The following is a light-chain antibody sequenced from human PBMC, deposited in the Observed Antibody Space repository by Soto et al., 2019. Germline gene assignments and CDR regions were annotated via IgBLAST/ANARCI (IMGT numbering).Light chain of an antibody. V-gene: IGKV4-1*01. CDR3: QQCYSAPYT. Sequence: DIVMTQSPEYLAVSLGERATINCKSSQSVLYSSTNKNSLAWYQQKPGQPPKLLFYWASTRESGVPDRFSGSGSGTDFTLTISSLQAEDVAVYFCQQCYSAPYTFGQGTKLEIK. CDR1: QSVLYSSTNKNS. CDR2: WAS. J-gene: IGKJ2*01.